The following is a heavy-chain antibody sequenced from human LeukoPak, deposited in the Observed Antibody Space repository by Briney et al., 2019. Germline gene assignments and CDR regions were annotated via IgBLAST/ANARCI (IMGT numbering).Heavy chain of an antibody. CDR3: ARDFRDYRHYVGYIES. CDR1: GFTFSSYA. D-gene: IGHD4-17*01. CDR2: ISGSGGST. J-gene: IGHJ4*01. Sequence: PGGSLRLSCAASGFTFSSYAMSWVRQAPGKGLEWVSAISGSGGSTYYTDSVKGRFTISRDNSRNTLYLQMNSLKVEDTAVYYCARDFRDYRHYVGYIESWRHGDPWTVSS. V-gene: IGHV3-23*01.